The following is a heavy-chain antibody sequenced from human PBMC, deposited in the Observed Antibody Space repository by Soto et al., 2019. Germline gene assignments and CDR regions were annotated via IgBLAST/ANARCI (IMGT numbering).Heavy chain of an antibody. CDR2: ISSYGADT. V-gene: IGHV3-64D*06. D-gene: IGHD6-19*01. CDR1: GFTFNSYA. CDR3: VKEFYMRRDWYGHFDY. Sequence: GRSLRLSCSAYGFTFNSYAMHWVRQAPGKGLEFVSAISSYGADTYYADSVKGRFAISRDNSKNTLYLQMSSLRAEDTALYYCVKEFYMRRDWYGHFDYSGQGPLVPV. J-gene: IGHJ4*02.